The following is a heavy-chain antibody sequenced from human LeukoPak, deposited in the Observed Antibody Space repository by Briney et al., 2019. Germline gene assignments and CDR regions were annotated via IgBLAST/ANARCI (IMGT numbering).Heavy chain of an antibody. D-gene: IGHD2-2*01. J-gene: IGHJ4*02. Sequence: SETLSLTCTVSGGSISSSSYYWGWIRQPPGKGLEWIGSIYYSGSTYYNPSHKSRVTISVDTSKNQFSLKLSSVTAADTAVYYCARVRVVPAALFDYWGQGTLVTVSS. CDR3: ARVRVVPAALFDY. V-gene: IGHV4-39*07. CDR1: GGSISSSSYY. CDR2: IYYSGST.